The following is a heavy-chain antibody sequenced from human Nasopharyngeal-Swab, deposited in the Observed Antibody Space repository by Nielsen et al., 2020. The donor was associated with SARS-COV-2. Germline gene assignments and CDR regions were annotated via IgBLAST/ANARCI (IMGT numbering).Heavy chain of an antibody. CDR3: ARDGLDYDFWSAYFMDV. V-gene: IGHV3-74*01. J-gene: IGHJ6*02. D-gene: IGHD3-3*01. CDR1: GFTFSNYW. Sequence: GESLKISCAASGFTFSNYWMTWVRQDPGKGLVWVSHINTDGSSTSYADSVKGRFTISRDNAKNTLYLQMSSLRAEDTAVYYCARDGLDYDFWSAYFMDVWGQGTTVTVSS. CDR2: INTDGSST.